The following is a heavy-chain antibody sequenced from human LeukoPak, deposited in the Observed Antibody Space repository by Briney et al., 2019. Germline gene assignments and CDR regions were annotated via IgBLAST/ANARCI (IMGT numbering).Heavy chain of an antibody. CDR3: STGITTIFGVF. V-gene: IGHV3-15*01. CDR2: IKSKSDGGTI. J-gene: IGHJ1*01. Sequence: GGSLRLSCAASGFAFSVAWMTWVRQAPGKGLEWVGRIKSKSDGGTIDYAAPVKGRFTISRDDSKNTLYLQMTSLKSEDTAVYYCSTGITTIFGVFWGQGSLVTVSS. D-gene: IGHD3-3*01. CDR1: GFAFSVAW.